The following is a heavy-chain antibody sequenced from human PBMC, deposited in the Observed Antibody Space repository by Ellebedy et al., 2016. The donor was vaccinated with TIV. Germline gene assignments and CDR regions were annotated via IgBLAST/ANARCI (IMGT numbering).Heavy chain of an antibody. J-gene: IGHJ3*02. D-gene: IGHD7-27*01. Sequence: AASVKVSCKASGYTFASYGVNWVRQAPGQGLEWMGWINTNSGNPTYAQAFTGRIVFPLDTSVSTAYLQISSLRAEDSAVYYCARTGIWGNAFDIWGQGTMVTVSS. CDR2: INTNSGNP. CDR1: GYTFASYG. V-gene: IGHV7-4-1*02. CDR3: ARTGIWGNAFDI.